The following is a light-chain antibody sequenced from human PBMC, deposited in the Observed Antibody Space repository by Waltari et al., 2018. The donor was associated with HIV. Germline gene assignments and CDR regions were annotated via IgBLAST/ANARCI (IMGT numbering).Light chain of an antibody. CDR1: QSVSSN. V-gene: IGKV3-15*01. CDR2: SAS. J-gene: IGKJ1*01. Sequence: EIVMTQSPATLSVSPGERATLSCRDSQSVSSNLAWYQQKPGQAPRLLMYSASTRATDIPARFSGSGSGTEFTLTISSLQSEDFAVYYCQQYNDWPLGTFGQGTKVEIK. CDR3: QQYNDWPLGT.